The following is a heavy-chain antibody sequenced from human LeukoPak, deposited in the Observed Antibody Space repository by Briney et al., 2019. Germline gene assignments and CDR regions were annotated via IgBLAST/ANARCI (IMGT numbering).Heavy chain of an antibody. Sequence: GGSLRLSCAASGFTVTNNWMHWVRQAPGKGLVWVARIKSDGTGTINADSVKGRFTISRDIAKNTLYLQMNSLRADDTAVYYCARDGSYKFDYWGQGTLVTVSS. V-gene: IGHV3-74*01. CDR1: GFTVTNNW. CDR2: IKSDGTGT. CDR3: ARDGSYKFDY. J-gene: IGHJ4*02. D-gene: IGHD3-10*01.